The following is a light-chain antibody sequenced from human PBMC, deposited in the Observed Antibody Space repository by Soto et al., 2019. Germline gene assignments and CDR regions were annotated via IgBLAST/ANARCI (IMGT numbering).Light chain of an antibody. CDR1: SSDVGGYNY. J-gene: IGLJ1*01. V-gene: IGLV2-11*01. CDR3: CSFAGNYIYV. CDR2: DVS. Sequence: QSALTQPRSVSGSPGQSVTISCTGTSSDVGGYNYVSWYLQHPGKAPKVMIYDVSKRPSGVPDRFSGSKSGNTASLTIPGLQSEDEADYYCCSFAGNYIYVFGTGTKVTVL.